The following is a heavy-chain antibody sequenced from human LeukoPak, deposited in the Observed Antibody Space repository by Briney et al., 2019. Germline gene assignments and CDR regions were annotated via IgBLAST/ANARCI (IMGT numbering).Heavy chain of an antibody. V-gene: IGHV3-11*01. CDR1: GFTFSDYY. Sequence: GGSLRLSCAASGFTFSDYYMSWIRQAPGKGLEWVSYISSSGSTIYYADSVKGRFTISRDNAKNSLYLQMNSLRAEDTAVYYCAKLREYYDFWSGYPRFDPWGQGTLVTVSS. CDR3: AKLREYYDFWSGYPRFDP. J-gene: IGHJ5*02. D-gene: IGHD3-3*01. CDR2: ISSSGSTI.